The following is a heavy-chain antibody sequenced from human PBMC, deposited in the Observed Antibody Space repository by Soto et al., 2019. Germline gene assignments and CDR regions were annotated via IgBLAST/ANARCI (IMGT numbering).Heavy chain of an antibody. Sequence: PGGSLRLSCAASGFTFSSYWMHWVCQAPGKGLVWVSRINSDGSSTSYADSVKGRFTISRDNAKNTLYLQMNSLRAEDTAVYYCARAFEYYYDSSGYPHWGQGTLVTVSS. V-gene: IGHV3-74*01. J-gene: IGHJ4*02. CDR2: INSDGSST. CDR3: ARAFEYYYDSSGYPH. CDR1: GFTFSSYW. D-gene: IGHD3-22*01.